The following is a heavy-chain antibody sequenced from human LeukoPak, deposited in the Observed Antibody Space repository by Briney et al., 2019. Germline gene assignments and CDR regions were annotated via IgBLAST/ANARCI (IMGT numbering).Heavy chain of an antibody. D-gene: IGHD5-12*01. V-gene: IGHV4-34*01. J-gene: IGHJ6*02. Sequence: SETLSLTCAVYGGSFSGYYWSWICQPPGKGLEWIGEINHSGSTNYNPSLKSRVTISVDTSKNQFSLKLSSVTAADTAVYYCASSHGGYALDYYYYGMDVWGQGTTVTVSS. CDR2: INHSGST. CDR3: ASSHGGYALDYYYYGMDV. CDR1: GGSFSGYY.